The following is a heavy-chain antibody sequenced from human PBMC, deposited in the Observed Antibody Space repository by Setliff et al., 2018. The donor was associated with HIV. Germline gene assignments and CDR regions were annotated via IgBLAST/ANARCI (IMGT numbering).Heavy chain of an antibody. CDR2: ITPYNGNR. Sequence: ASVKVSCKASGYTFSNYGISWVRQAPGQGLEWMGWITPYNGNRNYAQNLQDRVTMTTDTSTNTAYMELSSLRSDDTAVYYCATAPLRGTMVRGLRAFDIWGQGTMVTVSS. J-gene: IGHJ3*02. D-gene: IGHD3-10*01. CDR3: ATAPLRGTMVRGLRAFDI. V-gene: IGHV1-18*01. CDR1: GYTFSNYG.